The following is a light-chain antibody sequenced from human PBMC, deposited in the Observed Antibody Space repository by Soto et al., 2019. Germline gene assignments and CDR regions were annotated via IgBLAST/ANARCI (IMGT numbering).Light chain of an antibody. CDR1: NSDVGSYDL. J-gene: IGLJ3*02. Sequence: QSALTQPASVSGSPGQSITISCTGTNSDVGSYDLVSWYQQHPGKAPKLMIFEVNKRPSGVSNRFSGSKSGNTASLTISGFQAEDESDYYCCSYAGGSTYVLFGGGTKLTVL. CDR3: CSYAGGSTYVL. CDR2: EVN. V-gene: IGLV2-23*02.